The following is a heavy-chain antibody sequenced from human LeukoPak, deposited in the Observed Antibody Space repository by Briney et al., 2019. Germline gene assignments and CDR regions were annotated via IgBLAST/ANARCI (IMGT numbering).Heavy chain of an antibody. V-gene: IGHV3-7*01. CDR2: IKQDGSQK. CDR1: GFTFTNYW. Sequence: GGSLRLSCSASGFTFTNYWMTWVRQGPGKGLEWVAHIKQDGSQKNYVDSVKGRFTISRDNAKNSLYLQMNSLRAEDTAVYYCARGRRRSNYGYDWDYWGQGTLVTVSS. D-gene: IGHD5-18*01. CDR3: ARGRRRSNYGYDWDY. J-gene: IGHJ4*02.